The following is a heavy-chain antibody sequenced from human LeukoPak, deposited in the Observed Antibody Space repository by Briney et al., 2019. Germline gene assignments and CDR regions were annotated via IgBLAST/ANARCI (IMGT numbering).Heavy chain of an antibody. V-gene: IGHV1-18*01. Sequence: ASVNVSCKTSGYTFGSFGITWVRQAPGQGLEWMGRISAFNVNTNYAQKFQGRVTLTTDTSTSTAYMELRSLRSDDTAVFYCAKGAAQGYCSSTSCHGNWFDPWGQGTLVTVSS. D-gene: IGHD2-2*01. CDR3: AKGAAQGYCSSTSCHGNWFDP. CDR1: GYTFGSFG. CDR2: ISAFNVNT. J-gene: IGHJ5*02.